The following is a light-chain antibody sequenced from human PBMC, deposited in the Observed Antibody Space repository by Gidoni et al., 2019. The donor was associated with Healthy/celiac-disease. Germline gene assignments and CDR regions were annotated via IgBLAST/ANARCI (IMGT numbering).Light chain of an antibody. V-gene: IGLV2-8*01. CDR2: EVS. CDR1: SSDVGGYNN. Sequence: QSALTQPPSASGSPGQSVTISCTGTSSDVGGYNNVSWYQQHPGKAPNLMIYEVSRRPSGVPDRFSGSKSGNTASLTVSGLQAEDEADYYCSSYAGSNKKVFGTGTKVTVL. CDR3: SSYAGSNKKV. J-gene: IGLJ1*01.